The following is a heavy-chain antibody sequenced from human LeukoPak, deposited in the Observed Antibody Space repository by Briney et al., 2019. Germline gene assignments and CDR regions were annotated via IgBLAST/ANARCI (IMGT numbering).Heavy chain of an antibody. CDR3: ARLYYYGSGPNDY. Sequence: GGSLRLSCAASGFPFSNYAMSWVRQAPGKGLEWVSSLISSGAVTYYADSVKGRFTISRDNAKNSLYLQMNSLRAEDTAVYYCARLYYYGSGPNDYWGQGTLVTVSS. D-gene: IGHD3-10*01. CDR1: GFPFSNYA. J-gene: IGHJ4*02. CDR2: LISSGAVT. V-gene: IGHV3-23*01.